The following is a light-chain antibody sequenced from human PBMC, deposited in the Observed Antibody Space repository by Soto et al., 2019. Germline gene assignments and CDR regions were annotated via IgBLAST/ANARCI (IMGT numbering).Light chain of an antibody. CDR2: GAT. J-gene: IGLJ2*01. CDR1: SSNIGAGYD. V-gene: IGLV1-40*01. Sequence: QSVLTQPPSVSGAPGQRVIISCTGTSSNIGAGYDVHWYQQLPGKAPKLLIYGATHRPSGVPERFSGSRSGSSASLAITGLQADDESFYYCQSYDSGLSGALFGGGTKLTVL. CDR3: QSYDSGLSGAL.